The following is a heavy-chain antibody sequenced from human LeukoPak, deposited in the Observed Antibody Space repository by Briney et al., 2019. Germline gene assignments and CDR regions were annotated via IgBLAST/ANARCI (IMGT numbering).Heavy chain of an antibody. D-gene: IGHD3-22*01. V-gene: IGHV3-53*01. CDR1: GFTVSSNY. CDR2: IYSGGST. Sequence: GGSLRPSCAASGFTVSSNYMSWVRQAPGKGLEWVSVIYSGGSTYYADSVKGRFTISRDNSKNTLYLQMNSLRAEDTAVYYCARDYGDYYDSSGFDYWGQGTLVTVSS. J-gene: IGHJ4*02. CDR3: ARDYGDYYDSSGFDY.